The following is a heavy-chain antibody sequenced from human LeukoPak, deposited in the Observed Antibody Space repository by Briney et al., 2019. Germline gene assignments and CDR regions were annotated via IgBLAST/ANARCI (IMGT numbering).Heavy chain of an antibody. Sequence: SVKVSCKASGGTFSSYAISWVRQAPGQGLEWMGGIIPIFGTANYAQKFQGRVTITADESTSTAYMELSSPRSEDTAVYYCARGRRVVVHGWFDPWGQGTLVTVSS. V-gene: IGHV1-69*13. CDR3: ARGRRVVVHGWFDP. D-gene: IGHD3-22*01. J-gene: IGHJ5*02. CDR1: GGTFSSYA. CDR2: IIPIFGTA.